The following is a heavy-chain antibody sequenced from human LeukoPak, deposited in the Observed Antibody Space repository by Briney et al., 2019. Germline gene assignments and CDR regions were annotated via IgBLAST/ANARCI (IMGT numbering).Heavy chain of an antibody. J-gene: IGHJ4*02. CDR2: ISSSGSTI. D-gene: IGHD6-19*01. Sequence: GGSLRLSCAASGFTFSSYEMNWVRQAPGKGLEWVSYISSSGSTIYYADSVKGRFTISRDNAKNSLYLQMNSLRAEDTAVYYCARDTVAGRFDYWGQGTLVTVSS. CDR1: GFTFSSYE. V-gene: IGHV3-48*03. CDR3: ARDTVAGRFDY.